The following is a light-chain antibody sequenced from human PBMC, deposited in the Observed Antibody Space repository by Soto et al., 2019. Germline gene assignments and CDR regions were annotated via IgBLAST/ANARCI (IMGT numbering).Light chain of an antibody. CDR1: SSDVRNYNF. Sequence: QSVLTQPPSASGSPGQSATISCTGTSSDVRNYNFISWYQQYPGKAPKLMIYEVTKRPSGVPDRFSGSKSVNMASLTVSGLQAEDEAEYYCSSYADFNNVLSGGGTKVTVL. J-gene: IGLJ3*02. CDR3: SSYADFNNVL. CDR2: EVT. V-gene: IGLV2-8*01.